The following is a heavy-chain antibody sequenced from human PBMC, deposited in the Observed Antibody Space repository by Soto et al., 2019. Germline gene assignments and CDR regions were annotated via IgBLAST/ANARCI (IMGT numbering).Heavy chain of an antibody. V-gene: IGHV1-69*13. Sequence: SVKVSCKASGGTLSSYAISWVRQAPGQGLEWMGGIIPIFGTANYAQKFQGRVTITADESTSTAYMELSSLRSEDTAVYYCARAWLPPSSIAAAGTYPADYYGMDVWGQGTTVTVSS. CDR2: IIPIFGTA. D-gene: IGHD6-13*01. CDR3: ARAWLPPSSIAAAGTYPADYYGMDV. CDR1: GGTLSSYA. J-gene: IGHJ6*02.